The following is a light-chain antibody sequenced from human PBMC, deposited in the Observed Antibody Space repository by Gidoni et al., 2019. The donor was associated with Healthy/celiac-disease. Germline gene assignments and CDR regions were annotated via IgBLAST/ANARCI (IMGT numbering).Light chain of an antibody. Sequence: QSALTQPVSVSGSPGQSSTISCTGTSSDVGGYNYVSWYQQHPGKAPKLMIYEVSNRPSGVSNRFSGSKSGNTASLTISGLQAEDEADYYCSSYTSSSTLYVFGTGTKVTVL. J-gene: IGLJ1*01. CDR3: SSYTSSSTLYV. V-gene: IGLV2-14*01. CDR1: SSDVGGYNY. CDR2: EVS.